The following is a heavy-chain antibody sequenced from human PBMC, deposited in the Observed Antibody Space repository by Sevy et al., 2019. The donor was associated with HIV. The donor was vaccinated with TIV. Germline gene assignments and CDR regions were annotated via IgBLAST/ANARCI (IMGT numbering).Heavy chain of an antibody. Sequence: GGSLRLSCAASGFTFSSYAMSWVRQAPGKGLEWVSAISGGGGSTYYADSVKGRFTISRDNSKNTLYLQMNSLRAEDTAVYYCAKMAGITPSRMYYFDYWGQGTLVTVSS. CDR2: ISGGGGST. J-gene: IGHJ4*02. CDR3: AKMAGITPSRMYYFDY. V-gene: IGHV3-23*01. CDR1: GFTFSSYA. D-gene: IGHD2-15*01.